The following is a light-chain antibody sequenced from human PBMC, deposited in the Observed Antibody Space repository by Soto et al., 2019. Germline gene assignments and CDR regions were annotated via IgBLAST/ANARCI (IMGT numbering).Light chain of an antibody. Sequence: DIQMTQSPSSLSASVRDRVTITCRPSQTIDTYVNWYQQKPGEAPKLLIFATSTLQSGVSSRFSGSQSGTDFFFTINSLQPEDFSTFYCQHSYSAPYTFGQGTKVELK. V-gene: IGKV1-39*01. CDR2: ATS. J-gene: IGKJ2*01. CDR3: QHSYSAPYT. CDR1: QTIDTY.